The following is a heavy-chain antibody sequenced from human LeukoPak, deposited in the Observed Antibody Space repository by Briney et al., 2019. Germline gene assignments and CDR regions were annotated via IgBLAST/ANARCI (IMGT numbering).Heavy chain of an antibody. CDR2: ISWGGGST. Sequence: GGSLRLSCAASGFTFDDYAMHWVRHAPGKGLEWVSLISWGGGSTYYADSVKGRFTISRDNSKNSLYLQMNSLRAEDTALYYCAKDVRGSTSWYGLDYWGQGTLVTVSS. D-gene: IGHD6-13*01. CDR3: AKDVRGSTSWYGLDY. CDR1: GFTFDDYA. J-gene: IGHJ4*02. V-gene: IGHV3-43D*03.